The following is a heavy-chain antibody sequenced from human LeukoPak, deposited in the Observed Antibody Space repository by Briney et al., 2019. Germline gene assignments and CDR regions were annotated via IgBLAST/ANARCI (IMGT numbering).Heavy chain of an antibody. CDR3: ASYHEPYSSIAARRWNYFDY. V-gene: IGHV3-21*01. CDR2: ISSSSSYI. D-gene: IGHD6-6*01. Sequence: GGSLRLSCAASGFTFSSYSMNWVRQAPGKGLEWVSSISSSSSYIYYADSVKGRFTISRDNAKNSLYLQMNSLRAEDTAVYYCASYHEPYSSIAARRWNYFDYWGQGTLVTVSS. J-gene: IGHJ4*02. CDR1: GFTFSSYS.